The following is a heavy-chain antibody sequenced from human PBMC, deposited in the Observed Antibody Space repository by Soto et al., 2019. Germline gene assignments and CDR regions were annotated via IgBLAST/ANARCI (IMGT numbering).Heavy chain of an antibody. CDR1: GFTFSSYA. Sequence: TGGSLRLSCGASGFTFSSYAMSWVRQAPGKGLEWVSAISGSGGSTYYADSVKGRFTISRDNSKNTLYLQMNSLRAEDTAVYYCAKDKRREFGVVTAFDYWGQGTLVTVSS. J-gene: IGHJ4*02. V-gene: IGHV3-23*01. CDR3: AKDKRREFGVVTAFDY. D-gene: IGHD3-3*01. CDR2: ISGSGGST.